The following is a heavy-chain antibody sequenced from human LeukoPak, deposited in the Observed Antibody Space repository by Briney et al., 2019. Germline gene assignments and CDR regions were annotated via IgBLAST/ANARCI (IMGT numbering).Heavy chain of an antibody. CDR3: ARGGKNIVVMTAIRRDWFDP. J-gene: IGHJ5*02. D-gene: IGHD2-21*02. Sequence: SETLSLTCAVYGGSFSGYYWSWIRQPPGKGLEWIGEINHSGSTNYNPSPKSRVTISVDTSKNQFSLKLSSVTAADTAVYYCARGGKNIVVMTAIRRDWFDPWGQGTLVTVSS. CDR1: GGSFSGYY. CDR2: INHSGST. V-gene: IGHV4-34*01.